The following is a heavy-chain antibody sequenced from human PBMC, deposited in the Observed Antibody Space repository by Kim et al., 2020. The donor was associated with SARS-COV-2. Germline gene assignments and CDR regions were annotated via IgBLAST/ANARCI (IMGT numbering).Heavy chain of an antibody. Sequence: GGSLRLSCAASGFTLSSYWMYWVRQGPGKGLEWVSRINSDGSNKLYVDSVKGRFTISRYNAENTVYLQMSSLRAEDTAIYYCTRNYEMDVWGQGTTVTVSS. CDR1: GFTLSSYW. V-gene: IGHV3-74*01. CDR2: INSDGSNK. J-gene: IGHJ6*02. CDR3: TRNYEMDV.